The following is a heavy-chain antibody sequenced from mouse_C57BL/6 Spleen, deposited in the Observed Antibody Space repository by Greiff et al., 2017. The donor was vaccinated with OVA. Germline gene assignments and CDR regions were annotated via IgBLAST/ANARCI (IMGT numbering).Heavy chain of an antibody. J-gene: IGHJ1*03. V-gene: IGHV1-53*01. CDR2: INPSNGGT. D-gene: IGHD1-1*01. CDR3: AAFGSSYWYFDD. CDR1: GYTFTSYW. Sequence: QVQLQQPGTELVKPGASVKLSCKASGYTFTSYWMHWVKQRPGQGLEWIGNINPSNGGTNYNEKFKSKATLTVDKSSSPAYMQISSLTSEDSAVYYWAAFGSSYWYFDDWGKGTTVTVSS.